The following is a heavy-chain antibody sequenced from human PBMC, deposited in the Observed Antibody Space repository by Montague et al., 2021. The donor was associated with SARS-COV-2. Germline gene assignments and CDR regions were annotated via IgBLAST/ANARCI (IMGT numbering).Heavy chain of an antibody. CDR3: ARAGRGYTVRAPGY. Sequence: SLRLSCAASGFTFSDYYMSWIRQAPGKGLEWVSYISSSSSYTNYADSVKGRFTISRDNAKSSLYLQMNSLRAEDTAVYYCARAGRGYTVRAPGYWGQGTLVTVSS. CDR2: ISSSSSYT. V-gene: IGHV3-11*05. D-gene: IGHD3-22*01. CDR1: GFTFSDYY. J-gene: IGHJ4*02.